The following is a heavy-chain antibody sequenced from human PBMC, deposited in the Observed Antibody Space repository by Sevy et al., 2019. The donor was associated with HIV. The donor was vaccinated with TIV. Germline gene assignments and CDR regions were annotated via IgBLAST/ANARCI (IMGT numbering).Heavy chain of an antibody. CDR2: VRNDGSNK. V-gene: IGHV3-30*02. CDR3: ARGRKTTEEWLEELDYCYGLDV. D-gene: IGHD2-8*01. Sequence: GGSLRLSCAASGFSLTTSDMHWVRQAPGKGLEWVAYVRNDGSNKYYADSVRDRFTISRDSPKNTLYLQMNSLRDEDTAIYYCARGRKTTEEWLEELDYCYGLDVWGQGTTVTVSS. CDR1: GFSLTTSD. J-gene: IGHJ6*02.